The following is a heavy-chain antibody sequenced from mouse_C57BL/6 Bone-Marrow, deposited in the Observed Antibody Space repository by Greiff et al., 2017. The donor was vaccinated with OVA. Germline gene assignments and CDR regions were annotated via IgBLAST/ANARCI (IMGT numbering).Heavy chain of an antibody. Sequence: VHLVESGGGLVQPKGSLKLSCAASGFSFNTYAMNWVRQAPGKGLEWVARIRSKSNNSATYYADSVKDRFTFSRDDSESMLYLKMNNLKTEDTALYYCVRQAVYDGYYVAWFAYWGQVTLVTVSA. J-gene: IGHJ3*01. V-gene: IGHV10-1*01. CDR1: GFSFNTYA. CDR2: IRSKSNNSAT. CDR3: VRQAVYDGYYVAWFAY. D-gene: IGHD2-3*01.